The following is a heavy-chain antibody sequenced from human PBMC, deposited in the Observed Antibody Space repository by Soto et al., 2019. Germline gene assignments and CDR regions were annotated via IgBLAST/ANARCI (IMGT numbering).Heavy chain of an antibody. D-gene: IGHD3-22*01. CDR1: GGSIDTYY. CDR2: IYYSGST. V-gene: IGHV4-59*08. Sequence: QVQLQESGPGLVKALETLSLTCTVSGGSIDTYYWSWIRQPPGKGLQWIGYIYYSGSTTYSPSLKSRVTLSVDRSKNQFSLKLTSVTAADTAVYYCARLGGYYQSLDTWGQGTLVTVSS. J-gene: IGHJ5*02. CDR3: ARLGGYYQSLDT.